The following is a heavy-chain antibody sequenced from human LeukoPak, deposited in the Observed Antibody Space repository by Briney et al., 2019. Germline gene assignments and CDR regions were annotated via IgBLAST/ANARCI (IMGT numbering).Heavy chain of an antibody. CDR3: ARVHDNGDYGWFDP. D-gene: IGHD4-17*01. J-gene: IGHJ5*02. V-gene: IGHV3-48*03. Sequence: GGSLRLSCAASGFTLTSYEMKWVRLAPGKGLEWISYISRTGNSIYYADSVKGRFSISRDNSRNTLSLQMNSLRAEDTALYYCARVHDNGDYGWFDPWGQGTLVTVSS. CDR2: ISRTGNSI. CDR1: GFTLTSYE.